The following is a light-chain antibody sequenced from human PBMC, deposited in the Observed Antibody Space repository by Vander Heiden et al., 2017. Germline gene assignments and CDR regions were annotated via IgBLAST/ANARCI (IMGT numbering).Light chain of an antibody. J-gene: IGKJ5*01. CDR1: QSVLYSSNNKNY. CDR3: QQYYTTLT. CDR2: WAS. V-gene: IGKV4-1*01. Sequence: DIVMTQSPDSLAVSLGERATINRTSSQSVLYSSNNKNYLAWYRQKPGQPPELLIYWASTRESGVPDRFSGSGSGTDFTLTISSLQAEDVAVYYCQQYYTTLTFGQGTRLEIK.